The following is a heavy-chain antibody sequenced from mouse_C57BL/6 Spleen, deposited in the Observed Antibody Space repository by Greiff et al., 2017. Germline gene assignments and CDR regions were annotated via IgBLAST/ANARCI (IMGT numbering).Heavy chain of an antibody. CDR1: GYTFTSYW. CDR3: ARSEDYGSSGDY. CDR2: IDPSDSET. J-gene: IGHJ2*01. V-gene: IGHV1-52*01. D-gene: IGHD1-1*01. Sequence: QVQLQQPGAELVRPGSSVKLSCKASGYTFTSYWMHWVKQRPIQGLEWIGNIDPSDSETHYTQKFKDKATLTVDKSSSTAYIQLSILTSEDSAVYYCARSEDYGSSGDYWGQGTTLTVSS.